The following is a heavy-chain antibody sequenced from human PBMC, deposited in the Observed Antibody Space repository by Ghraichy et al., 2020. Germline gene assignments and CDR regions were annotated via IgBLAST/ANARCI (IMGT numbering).Heavy chain of an antibody. CDR1: GFTFSSYD. Sequence: LSLTCAASGFTFSSYDMHWVRQATGKGLEWVSAIGTAGDTYYPGSVKGRFTISRENAKNSLYLQMNSLRAGDTAVYYCARGSPYDILTGYYMGAQRYYYYGMDVWGQGTTVTVSS. CDR3: ARGSPYDILTGYYMGAQRYYYYGMDV. CDR2: IGTAGDT. D-gene: IGHD3-9*01. J-gene: IGHJ6*02. V-gene: IGHV3-13*01.